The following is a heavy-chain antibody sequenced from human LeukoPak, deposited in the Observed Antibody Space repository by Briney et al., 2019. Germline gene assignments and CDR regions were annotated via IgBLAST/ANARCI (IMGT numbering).Heavy chain of an antibody. Sequence: ASVKVSCKASGYTFTSYDINWVRQATGQGLEWMGWMNPNSGNTGYAQKFQGRVTMTTDTSTSTAYMELRSLRSDDTAVYYCARVSSSSYDSSGYYPFDYWGQGTLVTVSS. V-gene: IGHV1-8*01. D-gene: IGHD3-22*01. CDR1: GYTFTSYD. J-gene: IGHJ4*02. CDR2: MNPNSGNT. CDR3: ARVSSSSYDSSGYYPFDY.